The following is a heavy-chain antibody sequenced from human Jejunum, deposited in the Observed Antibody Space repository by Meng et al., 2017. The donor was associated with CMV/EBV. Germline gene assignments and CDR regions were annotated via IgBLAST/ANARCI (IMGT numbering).Heavy chain of an antibody. CDR2: MYYSEST. D-gene: IGHD6-19*01. CDR3: ISGYSSATFDY. Sequence: VSGDSITSSRYYWGWIRQPPGQGLEWIGRMYYSESTYYSPSLKSRVTISVDTSKNQFSLKVRSVTAADTAVYYCISGYSSATFDYWGQGTLVTVSS. CDR1: GDSITSSRYY. J-gene: IGHJ4*02. V-gene: IGHV4-39*07.